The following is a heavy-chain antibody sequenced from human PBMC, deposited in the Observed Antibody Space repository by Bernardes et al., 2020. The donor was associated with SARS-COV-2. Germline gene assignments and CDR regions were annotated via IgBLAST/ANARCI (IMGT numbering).Heavy chain of an antibody. V-gene: IGHV5-51*01. CDR1: GYSFTSYW. CDR2: IYPGDSDT. J-gene: IGHJ4*02. D-gene: IGHD3-10*01. CDR3: ARQGEWFGESMIDY. Sequence: GESLNLSCKGSGYSFTSYWIGWVRQMPGTGLEWMGIIYPGDSDTRYSPSFQGQVTISADKSISTAYLQWSSLKASDTAMYYCARQGEWFGESMIDYWGQGTLVTVSS.